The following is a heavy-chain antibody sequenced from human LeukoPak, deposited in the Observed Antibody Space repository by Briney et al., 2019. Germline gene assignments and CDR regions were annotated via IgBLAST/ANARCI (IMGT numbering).Heavy chain of an antibody. CDR3: AKDPLQQLFSLFDY. CDR1: GFTFDDYA. J-gene: IGHJ4*02. CDR2: ISWNSGSI. Sequence: PGRSLRLSCAASGFTFDDYAMHWVRQAPGKGLEWVSGISWNSGSIDYADSVKGRFTISRDNAKNSLYLQMNSLRAEDTALYYWAKDPLQQLFSLFDYGGRGPLAPVSS. V-gene: IGHV3-9*01. D-gene: IGHD6-13*01.